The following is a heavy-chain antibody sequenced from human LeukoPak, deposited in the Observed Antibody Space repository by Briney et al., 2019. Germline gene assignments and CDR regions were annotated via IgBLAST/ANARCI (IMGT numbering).Heavy chain of an antibody. V-gene: IGHV3-23*01. J-gene: IGHJ4*02. CDR3: AKLNYYDFWSGYYRHFDY. CDR2: ISGSGGST. Sequence: GGSLRLSCAASGFTFSSYAMSWVRQAPGKGLEWVSAISGSGGSTYYADSVKGRFTISRDNSKNTLYLQMSSLRAEDTAVYYCAKLNYYDFWSGYYRHFDYWGQGTLVTVSS. CDR1: GFTFSSYA. D-gene: IGHD3-3*01.